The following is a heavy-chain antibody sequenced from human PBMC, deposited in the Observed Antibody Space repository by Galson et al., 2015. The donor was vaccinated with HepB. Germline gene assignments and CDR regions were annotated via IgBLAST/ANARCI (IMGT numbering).Heavy chain of an antibody. Sequence: SLRLSCAASGFNFSRFAIHWVRQAPGKGLECVALRDSVKGRFTISTDNSKNTLSLLIHSLRDEDTAIYYCARLPAAAGHFDFWGQGTLLTVSS. CDR1: GFNFSRFA. J-gene: IGHJ4*02. CDR3: ARLPAAAGHFDF. D-gene: IGHD6-13*01. V-gene: IGHV3-33*01.